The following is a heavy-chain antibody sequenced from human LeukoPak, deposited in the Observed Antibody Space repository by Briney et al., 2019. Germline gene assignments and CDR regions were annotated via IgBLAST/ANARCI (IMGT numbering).Heavy chain of an antibody. CDR3: ARDYYDSSGYSFNFDY. D-gene: IGHD3-22*01. CDR1: GFTSSSYW. Sequence: PGGSLRLSCGGSGFTSSSYWMSWVRQAPGKGLEWVANINQDGSEKYYVDSVKGRFTLSRDNSKNTLYLQMNSLRAEDTAVYYCARDYYDSSGYSFNFDYWGQGTLVTVSS. CDR2: INQDGSEK. V-gene: IGHV3-7*01. J-gene: IGHJ4*02.